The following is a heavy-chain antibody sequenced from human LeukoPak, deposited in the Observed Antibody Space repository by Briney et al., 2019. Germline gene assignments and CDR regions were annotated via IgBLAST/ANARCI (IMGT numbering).Heavy chain of an antibody. J-gene: IGHJ4*03. Sequence: ASVRVSCKASGYTFTSYAMHWVRQAPGQRLEWMGWINAGNGNTKYSQRFQGRVTITRDTSASTAYMELSSLRSEDTAVYYCARGKVGATKDLDYWGQGTTVTVSS. CDR1: GYTFTSYA. V-gene: IGHV1-3*01. D-gene: IGHD1-26*01. CDR2: INAGNGNT. CDR3: ARGKVGATKDLDY.